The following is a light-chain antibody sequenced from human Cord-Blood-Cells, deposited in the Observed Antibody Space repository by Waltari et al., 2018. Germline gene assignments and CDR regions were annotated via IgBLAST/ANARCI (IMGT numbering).Light chain of an antibody. Sequence: EIVLTQSPATLSLSPGERATLSCRASQSVSSYLAWYQQKPGQTPRLLIYDASNRATGIPARFGGSGSGTDFTLTISSLEPEDFAVYYYQQRSNWPPLTFGGGTKVEIK. CDR1: QSVSSY. J-gene: IGKJ4*01. CDR3: QQRSNWPPLT. V-gene: IGKV3-11*01. CDR2: DAS.